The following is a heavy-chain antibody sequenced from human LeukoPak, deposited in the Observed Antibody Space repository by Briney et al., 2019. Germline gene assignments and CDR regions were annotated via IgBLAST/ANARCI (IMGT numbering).Heavy chain of an antibody. V-gene: IGHV1-2*06. CDR3: ARVGYYESSGYYEY. CDR1: GYTLTDYY. Sequence: ASVKVSCKASGYTLTDYYMHWVRQAPGQGLEWMGRINPNSGGTNYAQKFQGRVTMTRDTSISTVYMELSRLRSDNTAVYYCARVGYYESSGYYEYWGQGTLVTVSS. J-gene: IGHJ4*02. CDR2: INPNSGGT. D-gene: IGHD3-22*01.